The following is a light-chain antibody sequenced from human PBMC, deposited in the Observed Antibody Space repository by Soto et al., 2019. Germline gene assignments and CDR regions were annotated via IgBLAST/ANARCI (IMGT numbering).Light chain of an antibody. CDR3: QQSYKTQHT. CDR1: ETIYRY. Sequence: IQMTQSPPSLSAPVGDRVTITCRASETIYRYLNGDQQKPGKAPSLLISDASTLQGGVPSRFSGSGSGTDFTLSISSLQSEDFATYYCQQSYKTQHTFGQGTKVDIK. J-gene: IGKJ2*01. CDR2: DAS. V-gene: IGKV1-39*01.